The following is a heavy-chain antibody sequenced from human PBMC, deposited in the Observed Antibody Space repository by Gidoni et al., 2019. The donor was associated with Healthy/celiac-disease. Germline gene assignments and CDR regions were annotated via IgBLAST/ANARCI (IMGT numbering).Heavy chain of an antibody. CDR3: ARDDYYDSSGFSFDI. Sequence: QVQLVESGGGVVQPGRSLRLSCAASGFTFSRYGRHWVRQAPGKGLEWVAVIWYDGSNKYYADSVRGRFTISRDNSKNTLYLQMNSLRAEDTAVYYCARDDYYDSSGFSFDIWGQGTMVTVSS. CDR1: GFTFSRYG. J-gene: IGHJ3*02. V-gene: IGHV3-33*01. D-gene: IGHD3-22*01. CDR2: IWYDGSNK.